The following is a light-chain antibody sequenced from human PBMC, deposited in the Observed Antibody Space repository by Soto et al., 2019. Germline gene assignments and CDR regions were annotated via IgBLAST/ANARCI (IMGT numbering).Light chain of an antibody. V-gene: IGKV3-15*01. CDR1: QSVGSN. J-gene: IGKJ2*01. Sequence: EIVMTQSPATLSVSPGERATVSCRASQSVGSNLAWYQQKPGQAPMLLIYGASTRATGIPARFTGSGSGTEFTLTISSLQSEDFALYYCQQYNNWPPYTFGQGTNLDIK. CDR3: QQYNNWPPYT. CDR2: GAS.